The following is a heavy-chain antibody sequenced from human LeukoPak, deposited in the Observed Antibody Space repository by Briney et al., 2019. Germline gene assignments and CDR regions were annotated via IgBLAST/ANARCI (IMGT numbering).Heavy chain of an antibody. CDR2: VSPDGNNK. Sequence: GGSLRLSCIASGFTLSNYPAMHWVRQAPGKGLEWVSAVSPDGNNKYYADSVKDRFTISTDISKNALYLEMNSLRPEDTAMYYCVRGTYSSGRCDVFDIWGQGTMVTVSS. CDR1: GFTLSNYPA. V-gene: IGHV3-30-3*01. J-gene: IGHJ3*02. CDR3: VRGTYSSGRCDVFDI. D-gene: IGHD6-19*01.